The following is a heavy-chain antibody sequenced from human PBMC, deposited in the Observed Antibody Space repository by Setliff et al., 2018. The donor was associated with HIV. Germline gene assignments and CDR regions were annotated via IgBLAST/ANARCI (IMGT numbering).Heavy chain of an antibody. Sequence: GGSLRLSCAASGFTFSMYWMTWVRQAPGKGLEWVANIKEDGSEKYYVDSVKGRFTISRDNAKKSLYLQMNSLRAEHTAVYYRARGGSGWYSFDYWGQGTLVTVSS. V-gene: IGHV3-7*03. D-gene: IGHD6-19*01. J-gene: IGHJ4*02. CDR1: GFTFSMYW. CDR2: IKEDGSEK. CDR3: ARGGSGWYSFDY.